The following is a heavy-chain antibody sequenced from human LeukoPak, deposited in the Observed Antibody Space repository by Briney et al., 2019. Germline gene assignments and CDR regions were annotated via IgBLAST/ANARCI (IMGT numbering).Heavy chain of an antibody. J-gene: IGHJ4*02. Sequence: SETLSLTCTVSGGSISSNYWSWIRQPPGKGLEWIGYISYRGYTSYNPSLKSRVTISVDMSKNQFSLKLSSVTAADTAVYYCARGGTYYYDSSGYDWGQGTLVTVSS. CDR2: ISYRGYT. D-gene: IGHD3-22*01. V-gene: IGHV4-59*01. CDR1: GGSISSNY. CDR3: ARGGTYYYDSSGYD.